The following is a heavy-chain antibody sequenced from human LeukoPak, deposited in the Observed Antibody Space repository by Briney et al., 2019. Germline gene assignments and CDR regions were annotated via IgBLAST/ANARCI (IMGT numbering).Heavy chain of an antibody. Sequence: SETLSLTCTVSGGSISSGSYYWSWIRQPPGKGLEWIGYIYYSGTTNYNPSLKSRVTISVDTSKNQFSLRLSSVAAADTAVYYCSRGTWIQTPDYWGQGTLVTVSS. CDR2: IYYSGTT. CDR1: GGSISSGSYY. CDR3: SRGTWIQTPDY. D-gene: IGHD5-18*01. J-gene: IGHJ4*02. V-gene: IGHV4-61*01.